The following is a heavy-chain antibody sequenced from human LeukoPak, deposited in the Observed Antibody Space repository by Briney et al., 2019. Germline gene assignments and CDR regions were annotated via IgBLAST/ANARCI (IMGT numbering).Heavy chain of an antibody. CDR2: IYSSGST. V-gene: IGHV3-53*01. D-gene: IGHD6-13*01. CDR1: GFTVSSNY. Sequence: GGSLRLSCAASGFTVSSNYMSWVRQAPGKGLEWVSVIYSSGSTYYADSVKGRFTISRDDSKNTLHLQMNTLRAEDTAVYYCARAYYLLAAAEGWFDPWGQGTLVTVSS. J-gene: IGHJ5*02. CDR3: ARAYYLLAAAEGWFDP.